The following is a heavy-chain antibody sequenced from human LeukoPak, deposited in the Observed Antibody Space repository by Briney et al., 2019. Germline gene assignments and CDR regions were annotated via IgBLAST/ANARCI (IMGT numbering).Heavy chain of an antibody. CDR1: GGSIINGSHY. V-gene: IGHV4-31*03. CDR3: ASYAGIAYYGLFDY. D-gene: IGHD3-16*01. J-gene: IGHJ4*02. Sequence: PSETLSLPCTVSGGSIINGSHYWSWLRQPPGEGLGWIGYIACRDSTSSHPSRESRLTMSVDTSNNLSPLRLSSVTAADTAVYYWASYAGIAYYGLFDYWGQGILVTVSS. CDR2: IACRDST.